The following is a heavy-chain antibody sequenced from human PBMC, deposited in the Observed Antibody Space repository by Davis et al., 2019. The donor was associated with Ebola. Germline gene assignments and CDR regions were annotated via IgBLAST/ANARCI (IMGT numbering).Heavy chain of an antibody. Sequence: AASVKVSCKASGYTFTSYDINWVRQAPGQGLEWMGWINPKSGGTKYAQKFQDWVTMTRDTSISTAYVELSGLTSDDTALYSCARAVSPTSDYYMDVWGKGTAVTVSS. CDR2: INPKSGGT. CDR1: GYTFTSYD. J-gene: IGHJ6*03. V-gene: IGHV1-2*04. D-gene: IGHD5/OR15-5a*01. CDR3: ARAVSPTSDYYMDV.